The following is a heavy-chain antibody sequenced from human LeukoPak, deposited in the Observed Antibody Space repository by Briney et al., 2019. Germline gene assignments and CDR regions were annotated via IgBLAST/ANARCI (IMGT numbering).Heavy chain of an antibody. V-gene: IGHV1-46*01. CDR2: INPSGGST. CDR3: ARMAVADPEIDY. D-gene: IGHD6-19*01. J-gene: IGHJ4*02. Sequence: ASVKVSCKASGYTFTSYYMHWVRQAPGQGLEWMGIINPSGGSTSYAQKFQGRVAMTRDTSTSTVYMELSSLRSEDTAVYYCARMAVADPEIDYWGQGTLVTVSS. CDR1: GYTFTSYY.